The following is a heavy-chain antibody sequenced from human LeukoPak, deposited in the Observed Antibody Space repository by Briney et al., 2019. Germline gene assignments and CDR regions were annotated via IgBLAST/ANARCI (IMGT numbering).Heavy chain of an antibody. CDR3: ARDRCEGRSKCCGVGSLFDP. D-gene: IGHD6-6*01. J-gene: IGHJ5*02. V-gene: IGHV3-74*03. CDR1: GFTFGGDW. Sequence: PGGSLRLSCAASGFTFGGDWIHWVRQAPGKGVVWVSHINSDGSTTTYADSVKGRFTISTDNAKNTLYLQINRLRAEDTAVYYCARDRCEGRSKCCGVGSLFDPWGQGTLGTVSS. CDR2: INSDGSTT.